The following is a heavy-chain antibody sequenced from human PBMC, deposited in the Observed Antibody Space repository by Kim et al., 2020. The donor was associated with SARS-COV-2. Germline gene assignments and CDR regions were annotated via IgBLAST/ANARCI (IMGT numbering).Heavy chain of an antibody. D-gene: IGHD3-22*01. CDR3: ARERGYYDSSGYYLPLYFDY. Sequence: GGSLRLSCAASGFTFSSYAMHWVRQAPGKGLEWVAVISYDGSNKYYADSVKGRFTISRDNSKNTLYLQMNSLRAEDTAVYYCARERGYYDSSGYYLPLYFDYWGQGTLVTVSS. V-gene: IGHV3-30-3*01. CDR2: ISYDGSNK. J-gene: IGHJ4*02. CDR1: GFTFSSYA.